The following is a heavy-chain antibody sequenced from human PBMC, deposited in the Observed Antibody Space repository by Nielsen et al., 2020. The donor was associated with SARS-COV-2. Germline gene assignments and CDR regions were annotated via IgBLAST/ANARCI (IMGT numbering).Heavy chain of an antibody. Sequence: SVKVSCKASGGTFSSYAISWVRQAPGQGLEWMGRIIPILGIANYAQKLQGRVTITADKSTSTAYMELSSLRSEDTAVYYCAREAGMKNYYYYGMDVWGQGTTVTVSS. CDR2: IIPILGIA. J-gene: IGHJ6*02. CDR1: GGTFSSYA. D-gene: IGHD1-14*01. V-gene: IGHV1-69*04. CDR3: AREAGMKNYYYYGMDV.